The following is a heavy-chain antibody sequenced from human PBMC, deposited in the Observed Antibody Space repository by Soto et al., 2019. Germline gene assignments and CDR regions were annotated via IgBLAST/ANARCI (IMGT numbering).Heavy chain of an antibody. D-gene: IGHD3-9*01. CDR1: GGSISSYY. V-gene: IGHV4-59*08. Sequence: QVQLQESGPGLVKPSETLSLTCTVSGGSISSYYWSWLRQPPGQGLEWIGYIYYSGSTNYNPSLKSRVTISVDSSKNQFSLNLSSVTAADTAVYYCARHTAPDYDNGMDVWAKGPRSPSP. CDR3: ARHTAPDYDNGMDV. CDR2: IYYSGST. J-gene: IGHJ6*02.